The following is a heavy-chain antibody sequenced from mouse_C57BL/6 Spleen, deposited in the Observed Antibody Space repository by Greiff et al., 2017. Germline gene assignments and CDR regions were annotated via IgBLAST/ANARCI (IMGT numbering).Heavy chain of an antibody. Sequence: VQLQQSGPELVKPGASVKMSCKASGYTFTDYNMHWVKQNHGKSLEWIGYINPNNGGTSYNQKFKGKATLTVNKSSSTAYMELRSLTSEDSAVYYWARAYYYGSFYAMDYWGQGTSVTVAA. D-gene: IGHD1-1*01. V-gene: IGHV1-22*01. CDR3: ARAYYYGSFYAMDY. J-gene: IGHJ4*01. CDR1: GYTFTDYN. CDR2: INPNNGGT.